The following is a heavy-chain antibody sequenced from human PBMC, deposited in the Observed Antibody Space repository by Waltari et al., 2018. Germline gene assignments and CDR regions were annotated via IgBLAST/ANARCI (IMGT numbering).Heavy chain of an antibody. CDR3: ARVAVAGTSDFDY. CDR2: ISSSSSYI. V-gene: IGHV3-21*01. J-gene: IGHJ4*02. Sequence: PGGSLRLSCAASGFTFSSYSMNWVRQAPGKGLEWVSSISSSSSYIYYADSVKGRFTISRDNAKNSLYLQMNSLRAEDTAVYYCARVAVAGTSDFDYWGQGTLVTVSS. CDR1: GFTFSSYS. D-gene: IGHD6-19*01.